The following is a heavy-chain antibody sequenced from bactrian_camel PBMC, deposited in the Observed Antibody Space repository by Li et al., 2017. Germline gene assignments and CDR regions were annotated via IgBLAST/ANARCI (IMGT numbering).Heavy chain of an antibody. CDR2: VDRDGIS. Sequence: HVQLVESGGGSVQAGGSPRLSCAASGYTYSTPCMGWFRQAPGKEREEVAAVDRDGISWYADSVKGRFTISRDNAKGTLYLQLNSLKTEDTALYYCTVRPNSAEDNYWGQGTQVTVS. CDR3: TVRPNSAEDNY. CDR1: GYTYSTPC. J-gene: IGHJ4*01. V-gene: IGHV3S55*01.